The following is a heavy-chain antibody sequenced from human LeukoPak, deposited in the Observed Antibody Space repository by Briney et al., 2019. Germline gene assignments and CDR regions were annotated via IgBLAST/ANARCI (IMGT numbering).Heavy chain of an antibody. CDR1: GFTFDDYA. J-gene: IGHJ4*02. CDR2: INWNSDSV. Sequence: GGSLRLSCAVSGFTFDDYAMHWVRQVPGKGLEWVSGINWNSDSVGYVDSVKGRFTISRDNAKNSLYLQMNSLRAEDTAVYYCARDRAYGDYFDYWGQGTLVTVSS. CDR3: ARDRAYGDYFDY. D-gene: IGHD4-17*01. V-gene: IGHV3-9*01.